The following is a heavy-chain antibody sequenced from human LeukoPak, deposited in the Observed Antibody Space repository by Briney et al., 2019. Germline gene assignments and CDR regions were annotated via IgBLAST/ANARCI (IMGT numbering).Heavy chain of an antibody. Sequence: PSETLSLTCTVSGASISSANHYWGWIRQPPGKRLEWIGNIYYNGTTFYNPSLNRRVTISIDTSKNQFSLKLKSVTAADTGVYYCERRTAAAGIDYWGQGILVAVSS. CDR1: GASISSANHY. D-gene: IGHD2-15*01. CDR2: IYYNGTT. J-gene: IGHJ4*02. V-gene: IGHV4-39*01. CDR3: ERRTAAAGIDY.